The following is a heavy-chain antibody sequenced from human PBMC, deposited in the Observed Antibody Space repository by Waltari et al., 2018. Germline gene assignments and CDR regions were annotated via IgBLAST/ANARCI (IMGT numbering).Heavy chain of an antibody. J-gene: IGHJ5*02. Sequence: QVQLVQSGAEVKKPGASVKVSCKASGYTFTSYYMHWVRQAPGQGLEWMGIINPSGGSTSYAQKFQGRVTMTRDTSTSTVYMELSSLRSEDTAVYYCAREEGLAVAGNPNWFDPWGQGTLVTVSS. D-gene: IGHD6-19*01. CDR3: AREEGLAVAGNPNWFDP. CDR2: INPSGGST. CDR1: GYTFTSYY. V-gene: IGHV1-46*01.